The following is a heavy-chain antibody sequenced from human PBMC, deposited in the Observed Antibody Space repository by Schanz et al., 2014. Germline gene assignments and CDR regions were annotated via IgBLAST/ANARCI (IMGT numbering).Heavy chain of an antibody. CDR2: INQDGSEK. CDR3: ARDGAELYYFDD. Sequence: EVQLLESGGGLVKPGGSLRLSCAASGFTFSDYYMSWIRQAPGKGLEWVANINQDGSEKYYVDSVKGRFTISRDNAKNSLYLQMNGLRAEDTAVFYCARDGAELYYFDDWGQGTLVTVSS. D-gene: IGHD1-1*01. CDR1: GFTFSDYY. J-gene: IGHJ4*02. V-gene: IGHV3-7*01.